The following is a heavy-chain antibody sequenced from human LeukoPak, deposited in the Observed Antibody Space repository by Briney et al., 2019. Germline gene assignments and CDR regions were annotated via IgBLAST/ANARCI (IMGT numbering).Heavy chain of an antibody. CDR2: INPSGSSA. D-gene: IGHD3-22*01. CDR1: GYSFTSYY. Sequence: ASVKVSCKASGYSFTSYYMHWVRQAPGQGLEWMGFINPSGSSAAYAQKFQGRLTMTRDMFTSTDYMELTSLTSDDTAVYYCASGINYYDSSGQDYWGQGTLVTVSS. V-gene: IGHV1-46*01. J-gene: IGHJ4*02. CDR3: ASGINYYDSSGQDY.